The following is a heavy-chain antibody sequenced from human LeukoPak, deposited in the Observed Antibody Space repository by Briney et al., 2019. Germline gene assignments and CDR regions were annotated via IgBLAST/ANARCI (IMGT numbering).Heavy chain of an antibody. CDR2: IKQDGSEK. Sequence: GGSLRLSCAASGFTFSSYWMSWVRQAPGKGLEWVANIKQDGSEKYYVDSVKGRFTISRDNAKNSLYLQMNSLRSEDTAVYYCATALIAVAGTDFDYWGQGTLVTVSS. CDR1: GFTFSSYW. V-gene: IGHV3-7*03. CDR3: ATALIAVAGTDFDY. D-gene: IGHD6-19*01. J-gene: IGHJ4*02.